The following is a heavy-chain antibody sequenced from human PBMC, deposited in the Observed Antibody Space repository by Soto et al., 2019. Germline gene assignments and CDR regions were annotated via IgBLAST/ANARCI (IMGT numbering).Heavy chain of an antibody. Sequence: QLQLQESGSGLVKPSQTLSLTCAVSGGSISSGGYSWSWIRQPPGKGLEWIGYIYHSGSTYYNPSLKSRVTISVDRSKNQFSLKLSSVTAADTAVYYCVRAGSVEHDSGYDSPYYYYYYGMDVWGQGTTVTVSS. CDR1: GGSISSGGYS. D-gene: IGHD5-12*01. CDR3: VRAGSVEHDSGYDSPYYYYYYGMDV. J-gene: IGHJ6*02. CDR2: IYHSGST. V-gene: IGHV4-30-2*01.